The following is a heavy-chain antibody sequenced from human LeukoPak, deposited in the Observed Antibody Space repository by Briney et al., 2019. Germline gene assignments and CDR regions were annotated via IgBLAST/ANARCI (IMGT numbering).Heavy chain of an antibody. CDR3: ARRQYGSGSPPYY. V-gene: IGHV1-8*03. J-gene: IGHJ4*02. CDR1: GYTFTSYD. D-gene: IGHD3-10*01. Sequence: ASVKVSCKASGYTFTSYDINWVRQTTGQGLEWMGWMNPNSGNTGYAQKFQGRVTITGNTSITTAYMELSSLRSEDTAVYYCARRQYGSGSPPYYWGQGTLVTVSS. CDR2: MNPNSGNT.